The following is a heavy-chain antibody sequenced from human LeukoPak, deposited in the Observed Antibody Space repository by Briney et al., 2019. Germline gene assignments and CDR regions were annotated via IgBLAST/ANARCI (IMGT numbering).Heavy chain of an antibody. CDR1: GFTFADYA. CDR2: MSWNSGSI. CDR3: AKGREDIVVVPAFDY. J-gene: IGHJ4*02. V-gene: IGHV3-9*01. Sequence: GGSLRLSCAASGFTFADYAMHWVRQAPGKGLEWVSGMSWNSGSIGYADSVKGRFTISRDNAKNSLYLQMNSLRAEGTALYYCAKGREDIVVVPAFDYWGQGTLVTVSS. D-gene: IGHD2-2*01.